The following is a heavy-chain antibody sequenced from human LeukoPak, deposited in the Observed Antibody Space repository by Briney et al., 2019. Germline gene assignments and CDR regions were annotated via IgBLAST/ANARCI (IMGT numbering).Heavy chain of an antibody. Sequence: PSETLSLTCTVSGGSISSYYWSWIRQPPGKGLEWIGYIYYSGSTNYNPSLKSRVTISVDTSKNQFSLKLSSVTAADTAVYYCARMGSSGYYPFDYWGQGTLVTASS. CDR1: GGSISSYY. D-gene: IGHD3-22*01. CDR2: IYYSGST. V-gene: IGHV4-59*01. CDR3: ARMGSSGYYPFDY. J-gene: IGHJ4*02.